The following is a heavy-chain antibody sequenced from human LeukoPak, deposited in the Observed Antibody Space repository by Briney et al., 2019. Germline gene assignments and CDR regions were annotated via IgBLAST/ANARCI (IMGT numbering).Heavy chain of an antibody. CDR2: INPNSGGT. D-gene: IGHD2-21*02. Sequence: LRASVKVSCKASGYTFTGYYMHWVRQAPGQGLEWMGWINPNSGGTNYAQKFQGRVTMTRDTSISTAYMELSRLRSDDTAVYYCARVPGVVVTAIRPFDYWGQGTLVTVSS. CDR3: ARVPGVVVTAIRPFDY. J-gene: IGHJ4*02. V-gene: IGHV1-2*02. CDR1: GYTFTGYY.